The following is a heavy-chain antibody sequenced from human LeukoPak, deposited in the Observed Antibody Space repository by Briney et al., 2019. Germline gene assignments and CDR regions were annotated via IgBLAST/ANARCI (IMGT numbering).Heavy chain of an antibody. D-gene: IGHD6-13*01. J-gene: IGHJ6*02. CDR2: IYPGDSDT. CDR3: ARSLGSSSWGDYYYYGMDV. Sequence: GESLKISCKGSGHSFTSYWIGWVRQMPGKGLEWMGIIYPGDSDTRYSPSFQGQVTISADKSISTAYLQWSSLKASDTAMYYCARSLGSSSWGDYYYYGMDVWGQGTTVTVSS. CDR1: GHSFTSYW. V-gene: IGHV5-51*01.